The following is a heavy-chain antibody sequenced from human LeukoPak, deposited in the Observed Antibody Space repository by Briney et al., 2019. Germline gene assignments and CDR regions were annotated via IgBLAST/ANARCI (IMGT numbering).Heavy chain of an antibody. CDR1: GGSISSYY. Sequence: SETLSLTCTVSGGSISSYYWSWIRQPPGKGLEWIGYIYYSGSTNYNPSLKSRVTISVDTSKNQFSLKLSSVTAADTAVYYCARAGGDYDILTGSNWFDPWGQGTLVTVSS. CDR3: ARAGGDYDILTGSNWFDP. V-gene: IGHV4-59*01. CDR2: IYYSGST. D-gene: IGHD3-9*01. J-gene: IGHJ5*02.